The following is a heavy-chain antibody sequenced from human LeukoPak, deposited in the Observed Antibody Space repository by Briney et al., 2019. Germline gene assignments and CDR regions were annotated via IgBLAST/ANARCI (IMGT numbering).Heavy chain of an antibody. CDR1: GYSISSGYY. Sequence: SETLSLTCAVSGYSISSGYYWGWIRQPPGKGLEWIGSIYHSGSTYYNPSLKSRVTISVDTSKNQLSLKLSSVTAADTAVYYCARTIFGVGPDYWGQGTLVTVSS. V-gene: IGHV4-38-2*01. CDR3: ARTIFGVGPDY. D-gene: IGHD3-3*01. J-gene: IGHJ4*02. CDR2: IYHSGST.